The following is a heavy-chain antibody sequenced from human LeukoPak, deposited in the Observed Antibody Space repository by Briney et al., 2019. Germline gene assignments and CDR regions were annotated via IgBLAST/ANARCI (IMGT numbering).Heavy chain of an antibody. Sequence: PGRSLRLSCAASGFSFSTYAMHWVRQAPGQGLEWVALIWHDGSHKFYSNSVRGQFTISRDNSKNTVYLQMNNLRPDDTAVYYCARGIFGSGSYPDFWGQGTLVTVSS. CDR3: ARGIFGSGSYPDF. D-gene: IGHD3-10*01. CDR2: IWHDGSHK. J-gene: IGHJ4*02. V-gene: IGHV3-33*01. CDR1: GFSFSTYA.